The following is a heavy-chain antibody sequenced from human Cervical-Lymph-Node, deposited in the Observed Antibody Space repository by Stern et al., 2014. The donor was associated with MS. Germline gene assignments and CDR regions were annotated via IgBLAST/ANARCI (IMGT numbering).Heavy chain of an antibody. CDR3: ARGQVPGASNWFDL. D-gene: IGHD2-2*01. J-gene: IGHJ5*02. CDR1: GFTFSSYD. Sequence: EVQLVASGGGLVQPGGSLTLSWAASGFTFSSYDMHWVRQPPGKGLEWVSCIGSSCATYQPDSVKSRFTISRDRAKNSLYHQMNSLTAGDTALYYCARGQVPGASNWFDLWGQGTLVTVSS. V-gene: IGHV3-13*01. CDR2: IGSSCAT.